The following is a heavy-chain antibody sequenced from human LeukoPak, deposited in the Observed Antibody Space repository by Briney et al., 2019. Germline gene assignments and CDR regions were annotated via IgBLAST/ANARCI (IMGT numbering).Heavy chain of an antibody. V-gene: IGHV5-51*01. Sequence: GESLKISCRGSGYSFTSYWIAWVRQMPGKGLEWMGIIYPGDSDTRYSPSFQGQVTISADKSISTAYLQWSSLKASDTAMYYCARHLEYNYDSIYFDSWGQGTLVTVSS. D-gene: IGHD3-10*01. CDR3: ARHLEYNYDSIYFDS. J-gene: IGHJ4*02. CDR1: GYSFTSYW. CDR2: IYPGDSDT.